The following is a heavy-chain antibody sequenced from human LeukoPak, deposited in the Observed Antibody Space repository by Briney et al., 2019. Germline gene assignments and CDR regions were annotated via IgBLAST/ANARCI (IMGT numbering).Heavy chain of an antibody. CDR1: GFTVSNNY. CDR3: VRDGGSGTPDASYIFYGMDV. V-gene: IGHV3-66*01. CDR2: IYGGVHT. D-gene: IGHD3-10*01. Sequence: PGGSLRLSCVASGFTVSNNYVSWVRQAPGKGLEWVSFIYGGVHTSYADSVRGRFTISRDNSKNTVYLQMNSLRAEDTGVNYCVRDGGSGTPDASYIFYGMDVWGLGTTVAVSS. J-gene: IGHJ6*02.